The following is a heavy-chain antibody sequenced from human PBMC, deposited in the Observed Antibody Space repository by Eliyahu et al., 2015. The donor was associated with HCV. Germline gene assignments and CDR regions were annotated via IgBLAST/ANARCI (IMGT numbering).Heavy chain of an antibody. V-gene: IGHV3-15*01. CDR1: GFXFSXAW. CDR3: TTGAPGGFDYYLDV. CDR2: NKSKTDGGTT. Sequence: EVQLVXSGGGLVKPGGSLRLSCAASGFXFSXAWMSWVRQAPGKGLEXIGRNKSKTDGGTTDYAAXVKGRFTISRDDSKSTLYLQMNSLKTEDTAVYYCTTGAPGGFDYYLDVWGQGTTVTVSS. J-gene: IGHJ6*03. D-gene: IGHD3-10*01.